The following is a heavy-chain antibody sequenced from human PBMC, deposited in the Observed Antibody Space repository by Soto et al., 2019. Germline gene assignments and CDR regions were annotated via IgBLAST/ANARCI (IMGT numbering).Heavy chain of an antibody. V-gene: IGHV3-30-3*01. CDR3: ARDSKEVQLWLPYFDY. J-gene: IGHJ4*02. D-gene: IGHD1-1*01. CDR1: GFTFNTYA. Sequence: GGSLRLSCASSGFTFNTYAMYWVRQAPGKWLEWVAVISYDASKTYYADSVKGRFTISRDKSKNTLYLQMNSLRVEDTAVYYCARDSKEVQLWLPYFDYWGQGTVVTVSS. CDR2: ISYDASKT.